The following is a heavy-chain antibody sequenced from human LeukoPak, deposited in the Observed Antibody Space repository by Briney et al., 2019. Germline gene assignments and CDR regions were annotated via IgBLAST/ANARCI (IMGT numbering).Heavy chain of an antibody. D-gene: IGHD3-10*01. CDR2: MNPDSGNT. V-gene: IGHV1-8*02. Sequence: GASVKVSCKASGYTFTGYYMHWVRQAPGQGLEWMGWMNPDSGNTGYAQKFQGRVTMTRNTSISTAYMELSSLRSEDTAVYYCARANYGSGKGPLVDYWGQGTLVTVSS. J-gene: IGHJ4*02. CDR1: GYTFTGYY. CDR3: ARANYGSGKGPLVDY.